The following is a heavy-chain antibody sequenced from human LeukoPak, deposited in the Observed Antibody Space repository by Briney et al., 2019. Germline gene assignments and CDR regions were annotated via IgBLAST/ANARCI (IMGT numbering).Heavy chain of an antibody. CDR1: GFTFSSYS. CDR2: ISSSSSYI. D-gene: IGHD3-9*01. J-gene: IGHJ4*02. CDR3: ARDRMSGWFFDY. Sequence: GGSLRLSCAASGFTFSSYSMNWVRQAPGKGLEWVSSISSSSSYIYYADSVKGRFTISGDNAKNSLYLQMNSLRAEDTAVYYCARDRMSGWFFDYWGQGTLVTVSS. V-gene: IGHV3-21*01.